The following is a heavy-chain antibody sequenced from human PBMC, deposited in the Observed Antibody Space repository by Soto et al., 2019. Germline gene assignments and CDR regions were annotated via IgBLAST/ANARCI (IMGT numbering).Heavy chain of an antibody. Sequence: SETLSLTCAVSGGSIRSGNWWSWVRQPPGKGLEWIGEIYHSGTTNYNPSLKSRVTISVDKSKNQFSLKLTSVTAADTAVYYCARGRGAAADYFDFWGQGTLVTVSS. CDR3: ARGRGAAADYFDF. CDR1: GGSIRSGNW. J-gene: IGHJ4*02. V-gene: IGHV4-4*02. CDR2: IYHSGTT. D-gene: IGHD6-13*01.